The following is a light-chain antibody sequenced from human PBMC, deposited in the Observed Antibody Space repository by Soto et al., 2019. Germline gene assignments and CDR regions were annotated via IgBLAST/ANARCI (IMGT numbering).Light chain of an antibody. V-gene: IGLV6-57*03. J-gene: IGLJ3*02. CDR3: QSYDSSNHQAWV. CDR1: SGSIASNY. CDR2: EDN. Sequence: NFMLTQPHSVSESPGKTVTISCTRSSGSIASNYVQWYQQRPGSAPTTVIYEDNQRPSGVPDRFSGSIDSSSNSASLTISGLKTEDEADYYCQSYDSSNHQAWVFGGGTKLTVL.